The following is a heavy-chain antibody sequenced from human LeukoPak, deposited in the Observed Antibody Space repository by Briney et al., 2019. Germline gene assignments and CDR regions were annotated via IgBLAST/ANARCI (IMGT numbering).Heavy chain of an antibody. V-gene: IGHV4-59*01. CDR1: GGSFSGYY. CDR3: TRGLRAEY. J-gene: IGHJ4*02. Sequence: PSETLSLTCAVYGGSFSGYYWTWIRQPPGKGLEWIGYIYNSVNTNSDPSLKSRVTISVDKSKNQFSLKLRSVTAADTAVYYCTRGLRAEYWGQGTLVTVSS. D-gene: IGHD4-17*01. CDR2: IYNSVNT.